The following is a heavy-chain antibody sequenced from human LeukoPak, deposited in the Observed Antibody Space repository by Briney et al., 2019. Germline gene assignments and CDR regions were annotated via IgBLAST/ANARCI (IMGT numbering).Heavy chain of an antibody. V-gene: IGHV3-66*01. CDR2: IRSHGTT. CDR3: AKEADYYYYGMDV. Sequence: GXTVXXXXMXWXXXAAGKGLEWLSVIRSHGTTDYAASVKGRFDVSRDNFKNTLYLQMNSLRAEDTAVYYCAKEADYYYYGMDVWGQGTTVTVSS. J-gene: IGHJ6*02. CDR1: GXTVXXXX. D-gene: IGHD6-25*01.